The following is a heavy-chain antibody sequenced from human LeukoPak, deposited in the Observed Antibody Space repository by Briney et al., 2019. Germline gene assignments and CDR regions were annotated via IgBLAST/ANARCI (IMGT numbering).Heavy chain of an antibody. Sequence: GGSLRLSCAASGFTVSSNYMSWVRQAPGKGLEWVSVIYSGGSIYYADSVRGRFTISRDNAKNSLYLQMNSLRVEDTAVYYCARSAYSSGWNFDDWGQGTLVTVSS. CDR1: GFTVSSNY. CDR2: IYSGGSI. J-gene: IGHJ4*02. CDR3: ARSAYSSGWNFDD. V-gene: IGHV3-53*01. D-gene: IGHD6-19*01.